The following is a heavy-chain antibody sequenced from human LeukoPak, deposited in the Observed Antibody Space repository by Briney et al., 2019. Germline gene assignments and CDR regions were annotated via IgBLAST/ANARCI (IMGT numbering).Heavy chain of an antibody. CDR2: IIGSSGST. Sequence: PGGSLRLSCVASGFSFNNYAMNWVRQAPGKGLEWVSLIIGSSGSTFYADSVKGRFIISRDKSKNTLYLQMNSLRAEDTAVYYCAKGAYDYIEIAYFDYWGQGSLVTVSS. D-gene: IGHD5-12*01. V-gene: IGHV3-23*01. CDR3: AKGAYDYIEIAYFDY. J-gene: IGHJ4*02. CDR1: GFSFNNYA.